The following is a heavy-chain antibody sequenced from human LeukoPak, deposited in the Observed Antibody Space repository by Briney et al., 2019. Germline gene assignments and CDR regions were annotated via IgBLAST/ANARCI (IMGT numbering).Heavy chain of an antibody. Sequence: SETLSLTCTVSGYSISSGYYWGWIRQPPGKGLEWIGSIYHSGSTYYNPSLKSRVTISVDTSKNQFSLKLSSVTAADTAVYYCAKRRGLELLYYCYMDVWGKGTTVTVSS. V-gene: IGHV4-38-2*02. D-gene: IGHD1-7*01. CDR2: IYHSGST. CDR1: GYSISSGYY. J-gene: IGHJ6*03. CDR3: AKRRGLELLYYCYMDV.